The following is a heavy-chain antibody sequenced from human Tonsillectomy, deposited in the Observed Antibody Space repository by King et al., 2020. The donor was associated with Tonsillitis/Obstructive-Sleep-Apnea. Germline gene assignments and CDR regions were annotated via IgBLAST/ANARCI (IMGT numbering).Heavy chain of an antibody. CDR1: GFTFSTYG. J-gene: IGHJ4*02. D-gene: IGHD3-16*01. V-gene: IGHV3-33*03. CDR2: IWYDGSNE. CDR3: VGFFGAAWTLDY. Sequence: VQLVESGGGVVQPGRSLRLSCAASGFTFSTYGMHWVRQAPGKGLEWVAVIWYDGSNEDYADSVKGRFTISRDNSKNTLYLQLNSLRAEDTAVYYCVGFFGAAWTLDYWGQGTLVTVSS.